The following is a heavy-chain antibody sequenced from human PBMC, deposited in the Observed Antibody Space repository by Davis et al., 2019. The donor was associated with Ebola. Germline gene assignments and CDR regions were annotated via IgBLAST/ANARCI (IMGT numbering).Heavy chain of an antibody. CDR2: INHSGST. D-gene: IGHD1-1*01. V-gene: IGHV4-34*01. CDR1: GGSFSGYY. J-gene: IGHJ4*02. CDR3: ARELANGD. Sequence: SETLSLTCAVYGGSFSGYYWSWIRQPPGKGLEWIGEINHSGSTNYNPSLKSRVTISVDTSKNQFSLKLSSVTAEDTAVYYCARELANGDWGQGTLVTVSS.